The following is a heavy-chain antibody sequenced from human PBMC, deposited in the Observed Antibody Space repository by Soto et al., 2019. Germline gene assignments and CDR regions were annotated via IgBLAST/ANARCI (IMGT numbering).Heavy chain of an antibody. Sequence: QVQLVQSGAEVKKPGASVKVSCKASGYTFTSYYMHWVRQAPGQGLEWMGIINPSGGSTSYAQKCQGRVTMTRDTSTSTVYMELSSLRSEDTAVYYCARHPRRAAGPQWGQGTLVTVSS. V-gene: IGHV1-46*03. CDR2: INPSGGST. CDR1: GYTFTSYY. D-gene: IGHD6-13*01. CDR3: ARHPRRAAGPQ. J-gene: IGHJ4*02.